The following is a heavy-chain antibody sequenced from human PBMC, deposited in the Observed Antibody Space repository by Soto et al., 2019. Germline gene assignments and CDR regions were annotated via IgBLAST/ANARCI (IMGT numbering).Heavy chain of an antibody. D-gene: IGHD6-19*01. V-gene: IGHV1-46*01. J-gene: IGHJ4*02. CDR3: ARDMAGFSSPPYYYFDY. Sequence: ASVKVSCKASGYTFTGYYMHWVRQAPGQGLEWMGIINPSGGSTSYAQKFQGRVTMTRDTSTSTVYMELSSLRSEDTAVYYCARDMAGFSSPPYYYFDYWGQGTLVTVSS. CDR1: GYTFTGYY. CDR2: INPSGGST.